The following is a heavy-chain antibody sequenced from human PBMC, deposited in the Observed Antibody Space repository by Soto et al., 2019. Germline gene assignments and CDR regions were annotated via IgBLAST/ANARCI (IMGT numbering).Heavy chain of an antibody. V-gene: IGHV5-10-1*01. J-gene: IGHJ5*02. Sequence: GESLKISCKVSGYSFSSFWITWVRQMPGKGLEWMGRIDPSDSYANYSPSFQGHVTFSADKSINTAYLQWSSLKASDTAMYYCGRVRVDKAEGWFDPWGQGTLVTVSS. CDR2: IDPSDSYA. CDR1: GYSFSSFW. D-gene: IGHD5-18*01. CDR3: GRVRVDKAEGWFDP.